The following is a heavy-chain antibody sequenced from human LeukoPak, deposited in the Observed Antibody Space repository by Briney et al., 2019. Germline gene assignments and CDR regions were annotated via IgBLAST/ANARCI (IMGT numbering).Heavy chain of an antibody. CDR2: ISYDGSNK. CDR3: ARDKMERIQLWPTYDYYYYGMDV. Sequence: GRSLRLSCAASGFTFSSYAMHWVRQAPGKGLEWVAVISYDGSNKYYADSVKGRFTISRDNSKNTLYLQMNSLRAEDTAVYYCARDKMERIQLWPTYDYYYYGMDVLGQGTTVTVSS. V-gene: IGHV3-30-3*01. J-gene: IGHJ6*02. D-gene: IGHD5-18*01. CDR1: GFTFSSYA.